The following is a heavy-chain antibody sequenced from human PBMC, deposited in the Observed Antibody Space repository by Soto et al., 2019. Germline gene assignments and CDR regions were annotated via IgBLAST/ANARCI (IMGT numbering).Heavy chain of an antibody. CDR3: AKDIGGYSYELDY. D-gene: IGHD5-18*01. CDR2: ISYDGSNK. CDR1: GFTFSSYG. J-gene: IGHJ4*02. V-gene: IGHV3-30*18. Sequence: QVQLVESGGGVVQPGRSLRLSCAASGFTFSSYGMHWVRQAPGKGLEWVAGISYDGSNKYYADSVKGRFTISRDNSKNTLYLQMNSLRAEDTAVYYCAKDIGGYSYELDYWGQGTLVTVSS.